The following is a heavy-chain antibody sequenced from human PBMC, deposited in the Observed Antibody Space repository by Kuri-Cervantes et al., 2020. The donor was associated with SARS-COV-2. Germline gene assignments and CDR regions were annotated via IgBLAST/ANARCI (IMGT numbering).Heavy chain of an antibody. CDR2: ISSSSSYI. Sequence: ETLSLTCAASGFTLSSHTMNWVRQAPGKGLEWVSSISSSSSYIFYADSVKGRFTISRDNAKNSLSLQMNSLRAEDTAVYYCARDFKLRVEYSSSSQYFYYMDVWGKGTTVTVSS. J-gene: IGHJ6*03. CDR3: ARDFKLRVEYSSSSQYFYYMDV. V-gene: IGHV3-21*01. CDR1: GFTLSSHT. D-gene: IGHD6-6*01.